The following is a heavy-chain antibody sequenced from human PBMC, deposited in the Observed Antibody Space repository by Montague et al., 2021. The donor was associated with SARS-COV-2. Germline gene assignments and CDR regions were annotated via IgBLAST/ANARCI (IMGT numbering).Heavy chain of an antibody. D-gene: IGHD1-26*01. V-gene: IGHV3-23*03. Sequence: SLRLSCAASGFTFSSYAMSWVRQAPGKGLEWVSVIYSGGSSTFYADSVKGRFTISRGKSKNTLYLQMNSLRAEDTAVYYCAKSSGSYGDYFDYWGQGTLVTVSS. J-gene: IGHJ4*02. CDR1: GFTFSSYA. CDR2: IYSGGSST. CDR3: AKSSGSYGDYFDY.